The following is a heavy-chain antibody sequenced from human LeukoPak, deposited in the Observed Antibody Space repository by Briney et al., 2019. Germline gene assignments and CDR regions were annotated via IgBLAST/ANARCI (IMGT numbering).Heavy chain of an antibody. Sequence: GGSLRLSCVVSGFTFSSYWMNWVRQAPGKGLEWVASIKQDGSEKKYVDSVKGRFTISRDNSKFTLYMQMNSLRAEDTAVYYCARVRAGYCTSTSCYTGMDVWGQGTTVTVSS. J-gene: IGHJ6*02. CDR1: GFTFSSYW. D-gene: IGHD2-2*01. CDR2: IKQDGSEK. V-gene: IGHV3-7*01. CDR3: ARVRAGYCTSTSCYTGMDV.